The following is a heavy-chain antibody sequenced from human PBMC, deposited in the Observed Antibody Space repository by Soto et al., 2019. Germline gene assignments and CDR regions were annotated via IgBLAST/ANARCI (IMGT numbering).Heavy chain of an antibody. V-gene: IGHV3-30*18. J-gene: IGHJ3*02. D-gene: IGHD6-6*01. Sequence: PGGSLRLSCAASGFTFSSYGMHWVRQAPGKGLEWVAVISYDGSNKYYADSVKGRFTISRDNSKNTLYLQMNSLRAEDTAVYYCAKDRGGSSSSSDAFDIWGQGTMVTVSS. CDR3: AKDRGGSSSSSDAFDI. CDR2: ISYDGSNK. CDR1: GFTFSSYG.